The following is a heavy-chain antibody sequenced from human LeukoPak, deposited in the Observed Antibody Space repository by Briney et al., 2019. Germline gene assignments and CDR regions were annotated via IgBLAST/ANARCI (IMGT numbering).Heavy chain of an antibody. D-gene: IGHD6-6*01. Sequence: ASVKVSCKVSGYTLTELSMHWVRQAPGKGLEWMGGFDPEDGETIYAQKFQGRVTMTEDTSTDTAYMELSSLRSEDTAVYYCATDSSSHGSGGYYYYYMDVWGKGTTVTVSS. J-gene: IGHJ6*03. CDR2: FDPEDGET. CDR3: ATDSSSHGSGGYYYYYMDV. V-gene: IGHV1-24*01. CDR1: GYTLTELS.